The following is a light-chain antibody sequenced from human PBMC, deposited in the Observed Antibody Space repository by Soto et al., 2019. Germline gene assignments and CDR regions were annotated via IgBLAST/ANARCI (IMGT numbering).Light chain of an antibody. CDR1: SRDIGGYDY. V-gene: IGLV2-14*01. Sequence: QSALTQPASVSGSPGQSITISCTGTSRDIGGYDYVSWYQQRPGKAPKLMIYEVRYRPSGVSNRFSGSKSGNTASLTISGLQAEDEAVYYCCSYTRTSNHYIFGSGTKVTVL. J-gene: IGLJ1*01. CDR3: CSYTRTSNHYI. CDR2: EVR.